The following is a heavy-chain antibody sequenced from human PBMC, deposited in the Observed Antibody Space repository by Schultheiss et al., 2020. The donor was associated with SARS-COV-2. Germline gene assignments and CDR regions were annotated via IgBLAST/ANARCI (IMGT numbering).Heavy chain of an antibody. J-gene: IGHJ5*02. CDR3: ARDVRDSYGSGIDP. V-gene: IGHV4-59*01. CDR2: IYYSGST. D-gene: IGHD5-18*01. CDR1: GGSFSGYY. Sequence: SETLSLTCAVYGGSFSGYYWSWIRQPPGKGLEWIGYIYYSGSTNYNPSLKSRVTISVDTSKNQFSLKLSSVTAADTAVYYCARDVRDSYGSGIDPWGQGTLVTVSS.